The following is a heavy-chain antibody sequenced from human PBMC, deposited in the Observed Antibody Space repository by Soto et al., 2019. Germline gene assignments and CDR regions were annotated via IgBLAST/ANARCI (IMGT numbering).Heavy chain of an antibody. CDR2: ISGSGGGT. D-gene: IGHD4-17*01. V-gene: IGHV3-23*04. CDR1: KFTFSAYA. J-gene: IGHJ3*01. CDR3: TRDPNGDHIGAFYF. Sequence: EVQVVESGGGLVQPGGSLRLSCATSKFTFSAYAMTWVRQAPGEGLEWVSAISGSGGGTSYADSVKGRFSISRHNSKNTLYLRMNSLRVEDTAVYYCTRDPNGDHIGAFYFWGQGIVVTVSS.